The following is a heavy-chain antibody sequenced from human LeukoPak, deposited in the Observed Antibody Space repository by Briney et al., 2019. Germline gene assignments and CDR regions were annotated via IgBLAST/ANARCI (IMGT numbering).Heavy chain of an antibody. CDR3: AIRPIAAAGLQVQH. CDR1: RFTFSSYS. Sequence: GGSLRLSCAASRFTFSSYSMNWVRQAPGKGLEWVSSISSSSSYIYYADSVKGRFTISRDNSKNTLYLQMNSLRAEDTAVYYCAIRPIAAAGLQVQHWGQGTLVTVSS. CDR2: ISSSSSYI. J-gene: IGHJ1*01. D-gene: IGHD6-13*01. V-gene: IGHV3-21*01.